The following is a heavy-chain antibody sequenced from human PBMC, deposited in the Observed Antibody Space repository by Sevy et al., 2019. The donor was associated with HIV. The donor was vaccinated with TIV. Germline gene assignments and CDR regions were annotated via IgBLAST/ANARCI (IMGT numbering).Heavy chain of an antibody. CDR3: ARGVYYGSGSRSTYYYYYGMDV. CDR1: VGSISSYY. CDR2: IYTSGST. Sequence: SETLSLTCTVSVGSISSYYWSWIRQPAGKGLEWIGRIYTSGSTNYNPSLKSRVTMSVDTSKNQFSLKLSSVTAADTAVYYCARGVYYGSGSRSTYYYYYGMDVWGQGTTVTVSS. J-gene: IGHJ6*02. D-gene: IGHD3-10*01. V-gene: IGHV4-4*07.